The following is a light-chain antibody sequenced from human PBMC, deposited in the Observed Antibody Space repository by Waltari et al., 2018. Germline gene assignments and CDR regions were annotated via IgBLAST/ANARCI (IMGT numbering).Light chain of an antibody. V-gene: IGKV3-20*01. CDR3: QEHGHPPYT. CDR2: GAS. Sequence: EIALRQSPDTLSLSPGQRATLSCRDSQPVSRTFLVWYQLKPGQAPRLLIYGASTRATGIPDRFSGSGSGTDFTLTINRLEPEDSALYYCQEHGHPPYTFGQGTKLEIK. J-gene: IGKJ2*01. CDR1: QPVSRTF.